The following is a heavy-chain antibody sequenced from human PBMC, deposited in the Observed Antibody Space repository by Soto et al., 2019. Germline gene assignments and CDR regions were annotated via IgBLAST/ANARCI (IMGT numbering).Heavy chain of an antibody. V-gene: IGHV2-5*02. CDR2: IYWDDDK. D-gene: IGHD1-1*01. CDR3: AHRGASVTTNWFDP. J-gene: IGHJ5*02. Sequence: QITLKESGPTLVKPTQTLTLTCTFSGFSLSTSGVGVGWIRQPPGKALEWLALIYWDDDKRYSPSLKSRLTITKDTSKNQVVLTMTNMDPVDTATYYCAHRGASVTTNWFDPWGQGTLVTVSS. CDR1: GFSLSTSGVG.